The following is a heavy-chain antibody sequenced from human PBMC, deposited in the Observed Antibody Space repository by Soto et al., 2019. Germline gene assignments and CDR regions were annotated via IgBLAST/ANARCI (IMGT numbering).Heavy chain of an antibody. D-gene: IGHD6-19*01. CDR3: TRCRISVAGALNGMDV. J-gene: IGHJ6*02. Sequence: PGGSLRLCCTASGFTFGDYAMSWFRQAPGKGLEWVGFIRSKAYGGTTEYAASVKGRFTISRDDSRSIAYLQMNSLKIEDTAVYYCTRCRISVAGALNGMDVWAQGTSVTVSS. V-gene: IGHV3-49*03. CDR1: GFTFGDYA. CDR2: IRSKAYGGTT.